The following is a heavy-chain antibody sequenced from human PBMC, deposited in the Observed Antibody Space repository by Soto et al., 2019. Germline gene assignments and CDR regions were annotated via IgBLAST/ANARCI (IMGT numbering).Heavy chain of an antibody. D-gene: IGHD3-22*01. V-gene: IGHV4-59*08. CDR3: ARLGRYYQAFDS. CDR1: DGSISPYY. CDR2: IYYGGTT. Sequence: QVQLQESGPGLVKSSETLSLTCTVSDGSISPYYWGWIRQPPGKGLEWIGYIYYGGTTMYSPSLTSRVTISVHTSENQFSLKLSSVTAADTAVYYCARLGRYYQAFDSWGQGTLVTVSA. J-gene: IGHJ4*02.